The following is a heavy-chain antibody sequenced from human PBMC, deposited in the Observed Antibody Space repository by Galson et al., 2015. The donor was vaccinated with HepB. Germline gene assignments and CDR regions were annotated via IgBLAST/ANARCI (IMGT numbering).Heavy chain of an antibody. Sequence: SLRLSCAASGFTFSSYGMHWVRQAPGKGLEWVAVISYDGSNKYYADSVKGRFTISRDNSKNTLYLQMNSLRAEDTAVYYCAKDVGYYDSSGYLDYWGQGTLVTVSS. CDR1: GFTFSSYG. CDR3: AKDVGYYDSSGYLDY. V-gene: IGHV3-30*18. CDR2: ISYDGSNK. D-gene: IGHD3-22*01. J-gene: IGHJ4*02.